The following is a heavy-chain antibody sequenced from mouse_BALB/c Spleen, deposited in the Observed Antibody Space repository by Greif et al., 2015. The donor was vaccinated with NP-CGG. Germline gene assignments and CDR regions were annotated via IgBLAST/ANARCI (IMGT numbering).Heavy chain of an antibody. CDR3: ARGGRPYYFDY. J-gene: IGHJ2*01. CDR1: GYSFTSYW. V-gene: IGHV1S126*01. Sequence: QVQLKESGPQLVRPGASVKISCKASGYSFTSYWMHWVKQRPGQGLEWIGMIDPSDSETRLNQKFKDKATLTVDKSSSTAYMQLSSPTSEDSAVYYCARGGRPYYFDYWGQGTTLTVSS. CDR2: IDPSDSET.